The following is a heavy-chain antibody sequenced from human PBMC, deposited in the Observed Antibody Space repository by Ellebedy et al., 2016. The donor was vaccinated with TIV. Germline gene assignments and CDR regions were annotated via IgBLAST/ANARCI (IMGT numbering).Heavy chain of an antibody. V-gene: IGHV4-59*12. J-gene: IGHJ4*02. Sequence: SETLSLTCSVSGASFSSYYWAWIRQAPGKGLEWIGYIFRSASANYNPSLESRVTISLDTSKNQFSLKLSSVTAADTAVYYCARGFYDGYIHSWGQGTLVTVSS. CDR2: IFRSASA. D-gene: IGHD3-16*01. CDR1: GASFSSYY. CDR3: ARGFYDGYIHS.